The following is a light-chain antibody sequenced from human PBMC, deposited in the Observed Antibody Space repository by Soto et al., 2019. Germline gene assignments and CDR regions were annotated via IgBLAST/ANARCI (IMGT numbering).Light chain of an antibody. CDR1: QSITSG. J-gene: IGKJ1*01. V-gene: IGKV3-15*01. CDR2: GAS. CDR3: QQYNNWPPWT. Sequence: EIPLAPYRATLCGYAGARAALSGLASQSITSGLAWDQQKPGQAPRLLIYGASTRATGIPPRFSGSGSGTEFTLTINSLQPEDFAVYYCQQYNNWPPWTFGQGTKV.